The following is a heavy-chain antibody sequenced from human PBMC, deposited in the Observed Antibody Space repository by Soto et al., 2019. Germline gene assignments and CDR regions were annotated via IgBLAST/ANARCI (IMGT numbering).Heavy chain of an antibody. CDR3: ARNRYCSSTSCYRKPDYYYYGMDV. V-gene: IGHV3-53*01. CDR1: GFTVSSNY. Sequence: PGGSLRLSCAASGFTVSSNYMSWVRQAPGKGLEWVSVIYSGGSTYYADSVKGRFTISRDNSKNTLYLQMNSLRAEDTAVYYCARNRYCSSTSCYRKPDYYYYGMDVWGQGTTVTVS. D-gene: IGHD2-2*02. J-gene: IGHJ6*02. CDR2: IYSGGST.